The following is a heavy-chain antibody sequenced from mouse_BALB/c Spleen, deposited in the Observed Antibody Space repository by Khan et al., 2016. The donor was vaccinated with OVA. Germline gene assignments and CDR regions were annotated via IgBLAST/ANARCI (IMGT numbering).Heavy chain of an antibody. Sequence: QVTLKESGPGILQPSQTLSLTCSFSGFSLSTSGMGVNWIRQPSGKGLEWQAHIYWDDDKRYNPSLQSRLTISKDASSNQVFLKITSVDTADTATYYCARMDGNYYYAMDYWGQGTSVTVSA. CDR1: GFSLSTSGMG. D-gene: IGHD2-1*01. CDR2: IYWDDDK. J-gene: IGHJ4*01. CDR3: ARMDGNYYYAMDY. V-gene: IGHV8-12*01.